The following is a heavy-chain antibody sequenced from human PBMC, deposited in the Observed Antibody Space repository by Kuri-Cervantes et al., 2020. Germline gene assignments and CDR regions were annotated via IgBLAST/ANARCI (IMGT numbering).Heavy chain of an antibody. J-gene: IGHJ6*03. V-gene: IGHV3-21*01. CDR3: AKSSAVCSSTSCSPWWDYYYYMDV. Sequence: GGSLRLSCAASGFTFSSYAMSWVRQAPGKGLEWVSSISSSSSYIYYADSVKGRFTISRDNAKNSLYLQMNSLRAEDTAVYYCAKSSAVCSSTSCSPWWDYYYYMDVWGKGTTVTVSS. CDR1: GFTFSSYA. CDR2: ISSSSSYI. D-gene: IGHD2-2*01.